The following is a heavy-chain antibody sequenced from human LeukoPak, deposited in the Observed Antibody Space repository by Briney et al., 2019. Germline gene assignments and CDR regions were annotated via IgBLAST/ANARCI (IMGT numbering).Heavy chain of an antibody. CDR3: AKGDYQLLLWSGTTMDY. J-gene: IGHJ4*02. D-gene: IGHD2-2*01. CDR2: IYSGGST. V-gene: IGHV3-53*05. CDR1: GFTVSSNY. Sequence: GGSLRLSCAASGFTVSSNYMSWVRQAPGKGLEWVSVIYSGGSTYYADSVKGRFTISRDNSKNTLYLQMNSLRAEDTAVYYCAKGDYQLLLWSGTTMDYWGQGTLVTVSS.